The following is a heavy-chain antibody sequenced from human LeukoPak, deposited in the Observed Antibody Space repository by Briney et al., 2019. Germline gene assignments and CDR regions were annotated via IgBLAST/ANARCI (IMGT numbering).Heavy chain of an antibody. V-gene: IGHV3-15*01. CDR2: IKSKTDGGTT. Sequence: GGSLRLSCAASGFTFSNAWMSWVRQAPGKGLEWVGRIKSKTDGGTTDYAAPVKGRFTISRDDSKNTLCLQMNSLKTEDTAVYYCTTFVPQYCSGGSCYYGYYFDYWGQGTLVTVSS. J-gene: IGHJ4*02. CDR3: TTFVPQYCSGGSCYYGYYFDY. CDR1: GFTFSNAW. D-gene: IGHD2-15*01.